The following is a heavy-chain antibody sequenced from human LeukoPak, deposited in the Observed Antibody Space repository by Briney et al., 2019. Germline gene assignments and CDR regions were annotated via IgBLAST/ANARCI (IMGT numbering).Heavy chain of an antibody. CDR3: ARGVGYQHYYYYGMDV. Sequence: ASVKVSCKASGGTFSSYAISWVRQAPGQGLEWMGGFISIFGTANYAQKFQGRVTITADESTSTAYMELSSLRSEDTAAYYCARGVGYQHYYYYGMDVWGQGTTVTVSS. V-gene: IGHV1-69*13. J-gene: IGHJ6*02. D-gene: IGHD3-16*02. CDR1: GGTFSSYA. CDR2: FISIFGTA.